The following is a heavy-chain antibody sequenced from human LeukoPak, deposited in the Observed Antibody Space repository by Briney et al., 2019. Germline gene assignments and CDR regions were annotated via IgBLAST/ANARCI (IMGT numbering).Heavy chain of an antibody. CDR1: GFIFSEYW. Sequence: GGSLRLSCAASGFIFSEYWMSWVRQAPGKGLEWVAMINHDGGDKYYVDSVRGRFIISRDNAENSVFLQMDSLRADDTAVYYCARSLNMDVWGKGTTVTISS. V-gene: IGHV3-7*01. J-gene: IGHJ6*03. CDR3: ARSLNMDV. CDR2: INHDGGDK.